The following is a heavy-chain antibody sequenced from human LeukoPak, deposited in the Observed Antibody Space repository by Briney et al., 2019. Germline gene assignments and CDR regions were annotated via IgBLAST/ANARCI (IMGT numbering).Heavy chain of an antibody. V-gene: IGHV4-39*01. Sequence: SETLSLTCTVSGGSISSSSYYWGWIRQPPGKGLEWIGSIYYSGSTYYNPSLKSRVTISVDTSKNQFSLKLSSVTAGDTAVYYCASRGGDGEDDYWGQGTLVTVSS. CDR1: GGSISSSSYY. D-gene: IGHD3-10*01. CDR2: IYYSGST. CDR3: ASRGGDGEDDY. J-gene: IGHJ4*02.